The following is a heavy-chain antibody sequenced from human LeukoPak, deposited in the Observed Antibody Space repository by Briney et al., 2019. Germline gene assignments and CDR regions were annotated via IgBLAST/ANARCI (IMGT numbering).Heavy chain of an antibody. Sequence: PGGSLRLSCAASGFSFSSFWMGWVRQTPGKGLEWVSSISGSGNTYYADSVKGRFTISRDNSKNTLYLQMISLRAEDTAVYYCAKERTSGSCFDYWGQGILVTVSS. J-gene: IGHJ4*02. CDR3: AKERTSGSCFDY. D-gene: IGHD1-26*01. V-gene: IGHV3-23*01. CDR1: GFSFSSFW. CDR2: ISGSGNT.